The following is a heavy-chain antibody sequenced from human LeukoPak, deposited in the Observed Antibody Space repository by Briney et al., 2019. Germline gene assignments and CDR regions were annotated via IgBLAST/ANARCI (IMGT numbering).Heavy chain of an antibody. CDR3: ARAEYYDILTGYYEGPFDY. CDR2: IYYSGST. V-gene: IGHV4-30-4*08. J-gene: IGHJ4*02. D-gene: IGHD3-9*01. Sequence: SQTLSLTCTVSGDPITSGGNYWSWIRQPPGKGLEWIGYIYYSGSTNYNPSLKSRVTISVDTSKNQFSLKLSSVTAADTAVYYCARAEYYDILTGYYEGPFDYWGQGTLVTVSS. CDR1: GDPITSGGNY.